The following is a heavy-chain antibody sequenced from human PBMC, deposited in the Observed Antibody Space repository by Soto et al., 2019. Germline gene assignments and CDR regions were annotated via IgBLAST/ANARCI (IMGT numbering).Heavy chain of an antibody. Sequence: EVQLVESGGGLVKPGGSLRLSCAASGFTFSNAWMSWVRQAPGKGLEWVGRIKSKTDGGTTDYAAPVKGRFTISRDDSKNTLYLQMNSLKTEDTAVYYCTTDGEDDTMVRGVSYWGQGTLVTVSS. D-gene: IGHD3-10*01. CDR2: IKSKTDGGTT. CDR1: GFTFSNAW. J-gene: IGHJ4*02. CDR3: TTDGEDDTMVRGVSY. V-gene: IGHV3-15*01.